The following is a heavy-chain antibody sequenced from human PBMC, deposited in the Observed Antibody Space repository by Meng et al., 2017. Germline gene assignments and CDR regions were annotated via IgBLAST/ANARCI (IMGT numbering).Heavy chain of an antibody. CDR1: GGSISSSSYY. Sequence: SETLSPTCPASGGSISSSSYYWGWIRQPPGKGLEWIGSIYYSGSTCYNPSLKSRVTISVDTSKNQFSLKLSSVTAADTAVYYCARDYVVAAAGLDAFDLWGQGTMVTVSS. D-gene: IGHD6-13*01. J-gene: IGHJ3*01. V-gene: IGHV4-39*07. CDR3: ARDYVVAAAGLDAFDL. CDR2: IYYSGST.